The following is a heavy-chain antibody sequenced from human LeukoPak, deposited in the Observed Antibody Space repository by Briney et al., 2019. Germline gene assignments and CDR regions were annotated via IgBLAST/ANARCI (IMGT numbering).Heavy chain of an antibody. Sequence: PGGSLRLSCAASGFTVSSNYMSWVRQAPGKGLEWVANIKQDGSEKYYVDSVKGRFTISRDNAKNSLYLQMNSLRAEDTAVYYCARRGASYYYYGMDVWGQGTTVTVSS. CDR3: ARRGASYYYYGMDV. CDR1: GFTVSSNY. CDR2: IKQDGSEK. V-gene: IGHV3-7*03. J-gene: IGHJ6*02.